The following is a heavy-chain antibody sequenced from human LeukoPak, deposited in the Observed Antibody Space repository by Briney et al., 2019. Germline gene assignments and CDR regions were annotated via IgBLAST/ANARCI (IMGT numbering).Heavy chain of an antibody. CDR2: TYYSGIT. Sequence: SETLSLTCTVSGGSISGYYWSWIRQPPGKGLEWIGYTYYSGITNYNPSLKSRVTISVDTSKSQFSLKLTSVTAADTAVYYCARDLGFCSTTSCYPWFDPWGQGTLLTVSS. V-gene: IGHV4-59*01. D-gene: IGHD2-2*01. J-gene: IGHJ5*02. CDR1: GGSISGYY. CDR3: ARDLGFCSTTSCYPWFDP.